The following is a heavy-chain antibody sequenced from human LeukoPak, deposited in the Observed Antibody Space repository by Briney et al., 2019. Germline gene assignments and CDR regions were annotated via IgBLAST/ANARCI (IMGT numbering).Heavy chain of an antibody. CDR1: GFTFSSYW. D-gene: IGHD3-10*01. CDR3: ARDPYYGSGVFDY. J-gene: IGHJ4*02. CDR2: INHDGSST. V-gene: IGHV3-74*01. Sequence: PGGSLRLSCAASGFTFSSYWMHWVRQAPGKGLVWVSRINHDGSSTNYADSVKGRFTISRDHAKNTLYLQMNSLRAEDTAVYYCARDPYYGSGVFDYWGQGTLVTVSS.